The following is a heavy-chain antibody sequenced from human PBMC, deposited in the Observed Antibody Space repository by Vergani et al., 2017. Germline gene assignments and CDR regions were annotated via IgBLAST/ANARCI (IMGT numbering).Heavy chain of an antibody. D-gene: IGHD6-13*01. CDR3: ARGTPRDSSSWYSRYYYYMNV. J-gene: IGHJ6*03. CDR1: GLTFSSYA. CDR2: ISYDGSNK. V-gene: IGHV3-30-3*01. Sequence: QVQLLESGGGVVQPGRSLRLSCAASGLTFSSYAMHWVRQAPGKGLEWVAVISYDGSNKYYANSVKGRFTISKDNSKTTLYLQMNSLRAEDTAVYYCARGTPRDSSSWYSRYYYYMNVWGKGSTVTVSS.